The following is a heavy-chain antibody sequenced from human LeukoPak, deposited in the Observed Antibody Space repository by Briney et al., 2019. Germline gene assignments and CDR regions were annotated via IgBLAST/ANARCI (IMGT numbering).Heavy chain of an antibody. Sequence: SETLSLTCTVSGGSISSSSYYWGWIRQPPGKGREWFGSIYYSGSTYYNPSLKSRVTISVDTSKNQFSLKLSSVTAADTAVYYCARGYDSSGMPAFDIWGQGTMVTVSS. CDR3: ARGYDSSGMPAFDI. J-gene: IGHJ3*02. D-gene: IGHD3-22*01. CDR2: IYYSGST. CDR1: GGSISSSSYY. V-gene: IGHV4-39*01.